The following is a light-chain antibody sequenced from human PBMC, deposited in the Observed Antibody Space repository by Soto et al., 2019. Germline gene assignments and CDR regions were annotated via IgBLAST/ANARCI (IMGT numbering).Light chain of an antibody. V-gene: IGLV1-44*01. Sequence: QSVLTQPPSASGTPGQRVTISCSGGSSNIGSHTVNWYQHLPGTAPKLLIYSNNQRPSGVPDRFSGSVSGTSASLAISGRQSADGADYYCAAWHDSLNGPVFGGGTKLTVL. J-gene: IGLJ2*01. CDR1: SSNIGSHT. CDR2: SNN. CDR3: AAWHDSLNGPV.